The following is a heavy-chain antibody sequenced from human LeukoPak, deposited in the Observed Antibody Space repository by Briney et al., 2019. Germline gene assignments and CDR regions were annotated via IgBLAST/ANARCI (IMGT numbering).Heavy chain of an antibody. V-gene: IGHV4-59*11. CDR2: LYYSGSN. Sequence: SETLSLTCTVSGGSISSHYWSWIRQPPGKGLESIGYLYYSGSNNYNPSLKSRVTTSVDTSKNQFSLKLSSVTAADTAVYYCARVVYDSSGYPAFDIWGQGTMVTVSS. CDR3: ARVVYDSSGYPAFDI. CDR1: GGSISSHY. D-gene: IGHD3-22*01. J-gene: IGHJ3*02.